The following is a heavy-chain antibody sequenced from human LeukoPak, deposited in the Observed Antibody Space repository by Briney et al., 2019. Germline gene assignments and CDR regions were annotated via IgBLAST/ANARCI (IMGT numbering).Heavy chain of an antibody. D-gene: IGHD2-2*01. V-gene: IGHV3-11*06. CDR3: ARDHCSSTSCLLY. CDR2: ISNSGGDT. Sequence: GGSLRLSCAASGFTFSDYYMTWIRQAPGKGLEWVSYISNSGGDTDYADPVKGRFTISRDNAKNSLYLQMNSLRVEDTAVYYCARDHCSSTSCLLYWGQGALVAVSS. J-gene: IGHJ4*02. CDR1: GFTFSDYY.